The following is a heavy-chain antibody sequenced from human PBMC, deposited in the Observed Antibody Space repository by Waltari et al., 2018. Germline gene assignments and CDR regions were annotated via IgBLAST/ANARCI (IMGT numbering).Heavy chain of an antibody. V-gene: IGHV4-59*01. CDR1: GDSISRYY. Sequence: QVQLQESGPGLVKPSETLSLTCTVSGDSISRYYWSWIRQPPGKGLEWIGYIYYSGSTTSNPSLRSRVPISVDTSKNQFSLKLNSVTAADTAVYYCARERVGSGSYYFDYWGQGTLVTVSS. D-gene: IGHD1-26*01. CDR2: IYYSGST. CDR3: ARERVGSGSYYFDY. J-gene: IGHJ4*02.